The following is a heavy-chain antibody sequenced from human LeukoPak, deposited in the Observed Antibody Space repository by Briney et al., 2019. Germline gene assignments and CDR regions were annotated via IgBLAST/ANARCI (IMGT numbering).Heavy chain of an antibody. D-gene: IGHD6-19*01. V-gene: IGHV3-23*01. CDR1: GFTFTSYA. J-gene: IGHJ4*02. CDR3: ARIPPLSVAGTKRYFDS. CDR2: ISGSGGNT. Sequence: GGSLRLSCAASGFTFTSYAMAWVRQAPGKGPEWVSAISGSGGNTFYADSVKGRFTISRDNSKNTLYLQMHSLRPEDTAVYFCARIPPLSVAGTKRYFDSWGQGTLVTVSS.